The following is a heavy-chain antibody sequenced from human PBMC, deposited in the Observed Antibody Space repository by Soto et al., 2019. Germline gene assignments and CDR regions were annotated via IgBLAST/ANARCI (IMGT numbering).Heavy chain of an antibody. D-gene: IGHD2-15*01. CDR3: VSGYCSGGSCYGENGWFDP. J-gene: IGHJ5*02. V-gene: IGHV3-72*01. CDR1: GFTFSDHY. Sequence: PGGSLRLSCAASGFTFSDHYMDWARQAPGKGLEWVGRIRNKANRYTTDYAASVKGRFTISRDDSKNSLYLQMNSLETEDTAVYYCVSGYCSGGSCYGENGWFDPWGQGTLVTVSS. CDR2: IRNKANRYTT.